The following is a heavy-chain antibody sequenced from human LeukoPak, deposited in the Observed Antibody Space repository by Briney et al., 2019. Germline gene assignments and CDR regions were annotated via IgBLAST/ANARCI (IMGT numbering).Heavy chain of an antibody. Sequence: PGGSLRLSCAASGFSFSSYGMHWVRQAPGKGLEWVAFIRYDGNNKDYADSVKGRFTISSDNSKNTLYLQMNSLRGEDTAVYYCVKGGGYSYENYYYYMDVWGKGTTVTVSS. D-gene: IGHD5-18*01. CDR1: GFSFSSYG. V-gene: IGHV3-30*02. CDR2: IRYDGNNK. J-gene: IGHJ6*03. CDR3: VKGGGYSYENYYYYMDV.